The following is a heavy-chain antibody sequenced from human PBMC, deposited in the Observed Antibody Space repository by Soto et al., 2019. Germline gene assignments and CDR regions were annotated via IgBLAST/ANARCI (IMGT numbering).Heavy chain of an antibody. CDR2: ISYDGSHK. Sequence: QVQRVASGVGVVQPGRSLRLSCAGSGFTFSNYGLHWVRQAPGKGLEWVAVISYDGSHKYYADYVKGRFTISRDNYNNMLYLQMERLRAEDTAVYYCAKDGAPRYCSRSSCHPAGAYGGQGTLVPVSS. D-gene: IGHD2-15*01. J-gene: IGHJ4*02. V-gene: IGHV3-30*18. CDR3: AKDGAPRYCSRSSCHPAGAY. CDR1: GFTFSNYG.